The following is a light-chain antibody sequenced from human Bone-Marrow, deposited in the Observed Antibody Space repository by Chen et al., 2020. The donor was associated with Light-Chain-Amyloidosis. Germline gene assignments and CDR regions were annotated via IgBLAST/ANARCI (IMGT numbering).Light chain of an antibody. V-gene: IGLV2-14*01. CDR2: EVT. CDR3: SSYTITNTLV. CDR1: SSDVGGDNH. Sequence: QSALTQPAYVSGSPGQSLTLSCTGTSSDVGGDNHVSWYQQHPDKAPKLMIYEVTNRPSWVPDRFSGSKSDNTASLTISGLQTEDEADYFCSSYTITNTLVFGSGTRVTVL. J-gene: IGLJ1*01.